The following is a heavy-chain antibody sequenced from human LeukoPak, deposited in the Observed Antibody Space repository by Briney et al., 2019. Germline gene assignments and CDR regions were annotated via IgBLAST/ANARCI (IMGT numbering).Heavy chain of an antibody. J-gene: IGHJ4*02. V-gene: IGHV3-23*01. Sequence: GGSLRLSCAASGFTFSSYAMSWVRQAPGKGLEWVSAISGSGGSTYYADSVKGRFTISRDNSKNTLYLQMSSLRAEDTAVYYRAKDRAKAAAGTYDYWGQGTLVTVSS. CDR2: ISGSGGST. D-gene: IGHD6-13*01. CDR1: GFTFSSYA. CDR3: AKDRAKAAAGTYDY.